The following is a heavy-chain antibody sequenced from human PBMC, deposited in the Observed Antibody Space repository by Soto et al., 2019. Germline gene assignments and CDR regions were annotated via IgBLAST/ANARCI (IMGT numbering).Heavy chain of an antibody. CDR1: GFTFSSYS. J-gene: IGHJ5*02. V-gene: IGHV3-48*02. D-gene: IGHD3-10*01. Sequence: EVQLVESGGGLVQPGGSLRLSCAASGFTFSSYSMNWVRQAPGKGLEWVSYISSSSSTIYYADSAKGRFTISRDNAKNSLYLQMNSLRDEDTAVYYCAREIPSRGAGWFDPWGQGTLVTVSS. CDR3: AREIPSRGAGWFDP. CDR2: ISSSSSTI.